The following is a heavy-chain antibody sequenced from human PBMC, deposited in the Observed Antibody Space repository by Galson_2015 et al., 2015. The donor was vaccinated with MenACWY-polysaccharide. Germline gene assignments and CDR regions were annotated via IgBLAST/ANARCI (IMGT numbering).Heavy chain of an antibody. CDR1: GFTFGTYW. J-gene: IGHJ1*01. Sequence: ALRLGGAASGFTFGTYWMTWVGQAPGKGLEWVANIKQDGSEKYYVDSVKGRFTISRDNDENSLYLQMNSLRAEDTAVYYCATAPSPHVGQHWGQGTLVSVSS. V-gene: IGHV3-7*01. CDR3: ATAPSPHVGQH. CDR2: IKQDGSEK.